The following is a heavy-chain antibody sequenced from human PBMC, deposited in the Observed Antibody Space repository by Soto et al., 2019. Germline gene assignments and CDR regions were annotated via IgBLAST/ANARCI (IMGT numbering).Heavy chain of an antibody. CDR3: ARDPDAGNYYYYYGMDV. CDR2: IYYSGST. CDR1: GGSISSYY. J-gene: IGHJ6*02. V-gene: IGHV4-59*01. Sequence: PSETLSLTCTVSGGSISSYYWSWIRQPPGKGLEWIGYIYYSGSTNYNPSLKSRVTISVDTSKNQFSLKLSSVTAADTAVYYCARDPDAGNYYYYYGMDVWGQGTTVTVSS.